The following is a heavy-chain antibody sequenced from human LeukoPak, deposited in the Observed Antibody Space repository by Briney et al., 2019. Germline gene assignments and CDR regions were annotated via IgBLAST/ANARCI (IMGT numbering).Heavy chain of an antibody. CDR3: ASRGHGYPNWFDP. Sequence: GASVKVSCKASGGTFSSYAISWVRQAPGQGLEWMGGIIPIFGTANYAQKFQGRVTITADESTSTAYMELSSLRSEDTAVYYCASRGHGYPNWFDPWGQGTLVTASS. D-gene: IGHD3-10*01. J-gene: IGHJ5*02. V-gene: IGHV1-69*13. CDR1: GGTFSSYA. CDR2: IIPIFGTA.